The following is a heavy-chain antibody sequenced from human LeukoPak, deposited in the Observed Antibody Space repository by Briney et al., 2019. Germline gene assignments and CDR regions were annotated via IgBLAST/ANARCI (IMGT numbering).Heavy chain of an antibody. Sequence: SGGSLRLSCAASGFTFSSYAMSWVRQAPGKGLEWVSAISGSGGSTYYADSVKGRFTISRDNSKNTLYLQMSSLRAEDTAVYYCAKDLSLYSSSWNDAFDIWGQGTMVTVSS. D-gene: IGHD6-13*01. CDR1: GFTFSSYA. V-gene: IGHV3-23*01. CDR3: AKDLSLYSSSWNDAFDI. CDR2: ISGSGGST. J-gene: IGHJ3*02.